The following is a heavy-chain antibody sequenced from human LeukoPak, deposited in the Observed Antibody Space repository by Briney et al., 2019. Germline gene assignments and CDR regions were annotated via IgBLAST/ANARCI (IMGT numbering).Heavy chain of an antibody. Sequence: GQSLRLSCAASGFTFSGYAMSWVRQAPGKGLEWVSSINAFGASTYYADSVKGRFTISRDNSKNTLYLQMSSLSGEDTAVYYCAKVALGYCSGGSCYYFDYGGQGTLVTVSS. V-gene: IGHV3-23*01. CDR1: GFTFSGYA. J-gene: IGHJ4*02. D-gene: IGHD2-15*01. CDR3: AKVALGYCSGGSCYYFDY. CDR2: INAFGAST.